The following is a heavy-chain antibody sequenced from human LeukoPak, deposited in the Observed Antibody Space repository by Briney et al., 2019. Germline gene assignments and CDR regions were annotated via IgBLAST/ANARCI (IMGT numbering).Heavy chain of an antibody. D-gene: IGHD6-19*01. Sequence: GGSLRLSCAASGFTFSSYSMNWVRQAPGKGLEWVSSISSSSSYIYYADSVKGRFTISRDNGENSLYLQMNSLRAEDTAVYYCARGSVAGAYYYYGMDVWGQGTTVTVSS. J-gene: IGHJ6*02. CDR1: GFTFSSYS. CDR2: ISSSSSYI. CDR3: ARGSVAGAYYYYGMDV. V-gene: IGHV3-21*01.